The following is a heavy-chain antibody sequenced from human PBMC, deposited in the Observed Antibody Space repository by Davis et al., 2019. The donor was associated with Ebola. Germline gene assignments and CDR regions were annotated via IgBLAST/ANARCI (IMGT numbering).Heavy chain of an antibody. CDR1: GGSLRGHY. CDR2: INHSGTT. V-gene: IGHV4-34*01. J-gene: IGHJ4*02. Sequence: SETLSLTCAVYGGSLRGHYWSWFRQPPGKGLEWIGEINHSGTTNYDPSLKSRVTISVDTSKNQFSLKVTSVTAADTAVYYCARHVRVAGFDYWGQGTLVTVSS. D-gene: IGHD6-19*01. CDR3: ARHVRVAGFDY.